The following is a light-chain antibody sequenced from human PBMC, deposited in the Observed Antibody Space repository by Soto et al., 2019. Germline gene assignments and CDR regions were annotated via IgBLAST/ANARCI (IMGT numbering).Light chain of an antibody. V-gene: IGLV2-11*01. CDR2: DVS. CDR3: YSYAGSSYV. J-gene: IGLJ1*01. Sequence: SVLTQPRSVSGSPGQSVTISCPGTSSDVGGYDYVSWYRQHPDKAPKLMIYDVSKRPSGVPDRLSGSKSGNTASLTISGLQAEDEADYYCYSYAGSSYVFGTGTKVTVL. CDR1: SSDVGGYDY.